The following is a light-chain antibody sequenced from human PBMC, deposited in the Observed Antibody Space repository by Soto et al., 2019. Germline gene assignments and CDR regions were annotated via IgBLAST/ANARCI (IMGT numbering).Light chain of an antibody. Sequence: EVVLTQSPGTLSLSPGERATLSCRASQNIRGNELAWYQQKPGQAPRLRIYRGSSRATGIPDRFSGRGSGTDFTIANSRLEPEDFAVYYCQDYCTSAAWTFGQGTTVEI. CDR1: QNIRGNE. CDR3: QDYCTSAAWT. J-gene: IGKJ1*01. V-gene: IGKV3-20*01. CDR2: RGS.